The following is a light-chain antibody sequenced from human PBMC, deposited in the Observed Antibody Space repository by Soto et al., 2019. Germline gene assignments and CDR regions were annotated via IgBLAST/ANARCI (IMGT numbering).Light chain of an antibody. CDR2: DAS. CDR3: QQYDSYPWT. CDR1: QSISSW. J-gene: IGKJ1*01. V-gene: IGKV1-5*01. Sequence: DIQMTQSPSTLSASVGDRVTITCRASQSISSWLAWYQQKPGKAPKLLIYDASSLQSGVPSRFRGSGSGTEFTLTISSLQPDDFATYYCQQYDSYPWTFGQGTKVDIK.